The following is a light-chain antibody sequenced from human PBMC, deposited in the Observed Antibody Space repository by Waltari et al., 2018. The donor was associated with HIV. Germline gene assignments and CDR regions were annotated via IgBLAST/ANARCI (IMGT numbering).Light chain of an antibody. Sequence: SVVTPPASVSGFPGQSVIISCSGTDSDSGYGHYVSCYQQHPVKAPKVLLFDVDIRSSGFAARFSGSKSGNTASLTISGLRTEDEANYYCSSFTKDFTVIFGGGTTVTIL. V-gene: IGLV2-14*03. CDR2: DVD. CDR3: SSFTKDFTVI. CDR1: DSDSGYGHY. J-gene: IGLJ2*01.